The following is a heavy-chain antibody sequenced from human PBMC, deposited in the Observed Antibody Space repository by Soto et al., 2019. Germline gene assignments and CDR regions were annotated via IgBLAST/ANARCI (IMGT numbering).Heavy chain of an antibody. Sequence: ASVKVSCKASGYTFTSYDINWVRQATGQGLEWMGWMNPNSGNTGYAQKFQGRVTMTRNTSIGTAYMELSSLRSEDTAVYYCARVQSLVVVAAIGYWGQGTLVTVSS. CDR3: ARVQSLVVVAAIGY. CDR1: GYTFTSYD. J-gene: IGHJ4*02. V-gene: IGHV1-8*01. D-gene: IGHD2-15*01. CDR2: MNPNSGNT.